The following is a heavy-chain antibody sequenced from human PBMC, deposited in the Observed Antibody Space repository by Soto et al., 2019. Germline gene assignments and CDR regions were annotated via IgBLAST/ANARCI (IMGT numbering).Heavy chain of an antibody. CDR3: SIRVTPTGFDY. V-gene: IGHV4-38-2*01. CDR2: IHHSGNT. Sequence: PSETLSLTCVVSGYSISSGYYWVWIRQPPGKGLEWIGSIHHSGNTYYTPSLKSRVTISVDTSKNHFSLKLRSVTAADTAVYSCSIRVTPTGFDYWGHGTLVTVPS. D-gene: IGHD2-21*02. J-gene: IGHJ4*01. CDR1: GYSISSGYY.